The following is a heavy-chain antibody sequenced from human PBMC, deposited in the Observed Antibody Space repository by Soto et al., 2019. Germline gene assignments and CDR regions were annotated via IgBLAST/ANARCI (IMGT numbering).Heavy chain of an antibody. Sequence: VASVKVSCKASGGTFSSYAISWVRQAPGQGLEWMGGIIPIFGTANYAQKFQGRVTITADESTSTAYMELSSLRFEDTAVYYCARYYDILTGTSRSYYYYGMDVWGQGTTVTVSS. CDR1: GGTFSSYA. CDR2: IIPIFGTA. CDR3: ARYYDILTGTSRSYYYYGMDV. D-gene: IGHD3-9*01. J-gene: IGHJ6*02. V-gene: IGHV1-69*13.